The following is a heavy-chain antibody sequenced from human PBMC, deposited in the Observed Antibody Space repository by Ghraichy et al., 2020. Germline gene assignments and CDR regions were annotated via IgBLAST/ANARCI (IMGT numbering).Heavy chain of an antibody. CDR2: IIPIFGTA. V-gene: IGHV1-69*06. CDR1: GGTFSSYA. Sequence: SVKVSCKASGGTFSSYAISWVRQAPGQGLEWMGGIIPIFGTANYAQKFQGRVTITADKSTSTAYMELSSLRSEDTAVYYCARDLSVGYYGSGSYYRYWGQGTLVTVSS. CDR3: ARDLSVGYYGSGSYYRY. D-gene: IGHD3-10*01. J-gene: IGHJ4*02.